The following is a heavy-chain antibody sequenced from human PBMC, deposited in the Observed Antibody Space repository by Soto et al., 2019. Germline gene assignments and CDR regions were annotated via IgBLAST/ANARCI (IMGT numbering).Heavy chain of an antibody. J-gene: IGHJ6*02. CDR3: AKNHDYSNYYYYGMDV. V-gene: IGHV3-23*01. D-gene: IGHD4-4*01. CDR1: GFTFSSYA. CDR2: ISGSGGST. Sequence: GGSLRLSCAASGFTFSSYAMSWVRQAPGKGLEWVSAISGSGGSTYYADSVKGRFTISRDNSKNTLYLQMNSLRAEDTAVYYCAKNHDYSNYYYYGMDVWGQGTTVTVSS.